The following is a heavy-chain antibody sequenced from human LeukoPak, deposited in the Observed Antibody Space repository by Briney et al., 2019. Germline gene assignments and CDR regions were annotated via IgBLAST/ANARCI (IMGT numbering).Heavy chain of an antibody. J-gene: IGHJ4*02. CDR2: IYYSGST. CDR3: GGGYSYGYVDY. D-gene: IGHD5-18*01. CDR1: GGSISSGGYY. V-gene: IGHV4-31*03. Sequence: PSETLSLTCTVSGGSISSGGYYWSWIRQHPGEGLEWIGYIYYSGSTYYNPSLKSRVTISVDTSKNQFSLKLSSVTAADTAVYYCGGGYSYGYVDYWGQGTLVTVSS.